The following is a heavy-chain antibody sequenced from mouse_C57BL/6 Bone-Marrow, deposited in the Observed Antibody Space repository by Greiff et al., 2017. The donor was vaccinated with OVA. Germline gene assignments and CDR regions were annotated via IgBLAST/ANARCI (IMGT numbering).Heavy chain of an antibody. CDR2: IYTGNSDT. CDR3: TRKGTYYSNRGFAY. D-gene: IGHD2-5*01. CDR1: GYTFNSYW. J-gene: IGHJ3*01. Sequence: VQLQQSGTVLVRPGASVKMSCKTSGYTFNSYWMHWVKQRPGQGLEWIGAIYTGNSDTSYTQKFKGTSKLTSVTSASTAYMELSSLTNEDSEVYYCTRKGTYYSNRGFAYWGQGTLVTVSA. V-gene: IGHV1-5*01.